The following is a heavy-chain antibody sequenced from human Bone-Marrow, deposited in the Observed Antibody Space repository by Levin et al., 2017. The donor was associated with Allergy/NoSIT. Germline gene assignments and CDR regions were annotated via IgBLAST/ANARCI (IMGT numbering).Heavy chain of an antibody. D-gene: IGHD1-26*01. CDR1: GFTFSTYW. CDR3: ARDWGGSYYEGTCDY. V-gene: IGHV3-74*01. J-gene: IGHJ4*02. CDR2: INSDGSST. Sequence: GGSLRLSCAASGFTFSTYWMHWVRQAPGKGLVWVSLINSDGSSTSYADSVKGRFTISRDNAKNTLYLQMNSLRAEDTAVYYCARDWGGSYYEGTCDYWGQGTLVTVSS.